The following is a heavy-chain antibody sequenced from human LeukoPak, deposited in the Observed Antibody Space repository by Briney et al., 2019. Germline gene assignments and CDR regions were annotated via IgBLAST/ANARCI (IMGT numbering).Heavy chain of an antibody. CDR1: GFSFDRFG. CDR2: ISSGGGST. D-gene: IGHD3-22*01. Sequence: GGSLRLSYAASGFSFDRFGMSWVRLAPGKGLEWHSAISSGGGSTYYADSVKGRSTISRDNSKNTVFLQMNSLRAEDTAVYYCAILDHYDTSGLDYWGQGTLVTVSS. J-gene: IGHJ4*02. V-gene: IGHV3-23*01. CDR3: AILDHYDTSGLDY.